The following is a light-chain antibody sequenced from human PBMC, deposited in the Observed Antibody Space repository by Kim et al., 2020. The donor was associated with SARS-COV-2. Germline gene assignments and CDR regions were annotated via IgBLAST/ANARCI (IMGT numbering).Light chain of an antibody. Sequence: QWVTISCPGRSSNIGAGYDVHWYQQLPGTAPKLLIYGNSNRPSGVPDRFSGSKSGTSASLAITGLQAEDEADYYCQSYDSSLSAVVFGGGTQLTVL. V-gene: IGLV1-40*01. J-gene: IGLJ2*01. CDR2: GNS. CDR1: SSNIGAGYD. CDR3: QSYDSSLSAVV.